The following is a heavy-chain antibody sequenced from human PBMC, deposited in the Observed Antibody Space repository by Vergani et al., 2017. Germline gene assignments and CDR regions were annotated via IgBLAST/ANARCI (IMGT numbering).Heavy chain of an antibody. CDR2: ISYSGSRST. D-gene: IGHD2-15*01. CDR3: ARYPGCSGGSCYSADY. J-gene: IGHJ4*02. V-gene: IGHV4-59*01. CDR1: GVSISRYY. Sequence: QVQLHESGPGLVKPSETMSLTCTVSGVSISRYYWSWLRQPPGQGLECLGYISYSGSRSTNYNPSLNSRVTISMDTSQNQFSLELYSVTAADTAVYYCARYPGCSGGSCYSADYWGQGILVTVSS.